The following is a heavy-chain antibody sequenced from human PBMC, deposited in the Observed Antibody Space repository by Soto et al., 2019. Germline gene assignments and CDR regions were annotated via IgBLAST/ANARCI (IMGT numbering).Heavy chain of an antibody. D-gene: IGHD3-22*01. CDR1: GYTFTSYY. CDR2: INPSGGST. CDR3: AILSSGYYSPTHGIDY. Sequence: ASVKVSCKASGYTFTSYYMHWVRQAPGQGLEWMGIINPSGGSTSYAQKFQGRVTMTRDTSTSTVYMELSSLRSEDTAVYYCAILSSGYYSPTHGIDYWGQGTLVTVSS. V-gene: IGHV1-46*01. J-gene: IGHJ4*02.